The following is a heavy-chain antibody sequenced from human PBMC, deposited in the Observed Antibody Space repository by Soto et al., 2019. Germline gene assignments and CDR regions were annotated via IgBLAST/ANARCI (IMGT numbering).Heavy chain of an antibody. CDR3: ARHGPRDGYNWGGPGDY. CDR2: IYPGDSDT. J-gene: IGHJ4*02. Sequence: EVQVVQSGAEVKKPGESLKISCKASGYSFTKYWIAWVRQMPGKGLEWMGIIYPGDSDTKYSPSFQGHVAISADKSISTAYLQWSSLKASDTAMYYCARHGPRDGYNWGGPGDYWGQGTLVTVSS. CDR1: GYSFTKYW. V-gene: IGHV5-51*01. D-gene: IGHD5-12*01.